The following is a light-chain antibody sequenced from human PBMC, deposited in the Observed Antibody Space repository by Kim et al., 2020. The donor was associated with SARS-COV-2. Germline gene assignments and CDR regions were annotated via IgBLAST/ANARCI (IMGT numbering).Light chain of an antibody. Sequence: LSPGDRTTVSCRASQSVPTNYLAWYQQKPGQAPRLLVYRASTRHPDIPDRFSGSGSGTEFTLTISRLEPEDFAVYYCQQYGTSPKTFGQGTKLEI. CDR1: QSVPTNY. CDR2: RAS. J-gene: IGKJ2*01. CDR3: QQYGTSPKT. V-gene: IGKV3-20*01.